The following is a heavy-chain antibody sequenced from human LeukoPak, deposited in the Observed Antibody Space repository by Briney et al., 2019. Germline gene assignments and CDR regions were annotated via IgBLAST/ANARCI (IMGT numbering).Heavy chain of an antibody. Sequence: SETLSLTCTVSGGSISSYYWSWIRQPPGKGLEWIGYIYYSGSTNYNPSLKSRVTISLDTSKNQFSLKLSSVTAADTAVYYCARQSRYYDSGTVVWGQGTLVTVSS. CDR2: IYYSGST. D-gene: IGHD3-22*01. CDR3: ARQSRYYDSGTVV. CDR1: GGSISSYY. V-gene: IGHV4-59*08. J-gene: IGHJ4*02.